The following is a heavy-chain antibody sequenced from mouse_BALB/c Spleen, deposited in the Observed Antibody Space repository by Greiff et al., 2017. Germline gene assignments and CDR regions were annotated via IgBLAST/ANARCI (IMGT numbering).Heavy chain of an antibody. CDR2: ISSGSSTI. CDR1: GFTFSSFG. D-gene: IGHD2-10*02. CDR3: ARGRYGNYAWFAY. J-gene: IGHJ3*01. Sequence: EVQVVESGGGLVQPGGSRKLSCAASGFTFSSFGMHWVRQAPEKGLEWVAYISSGSSTIYYADTVKGRFTISRDNPKNTLFLQMTSLRSEDTAMYYCARGRYGNYAWFAYWGQGTLVTVSA. V-gene: IGHV5-17*02.